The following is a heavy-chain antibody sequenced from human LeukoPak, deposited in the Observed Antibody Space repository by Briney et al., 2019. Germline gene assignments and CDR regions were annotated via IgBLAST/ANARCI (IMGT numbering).Heavy chain of an antibody. CDR2: IIPIFGTA. V-gene: IGHV1-69*05. J-gene: IGHJ4*02. Sequence: SVKVSCKASGGTFSSYAISWVRQAPGQGLEWMGGIIPIFGTANYAQEFQGRVTITTDESTSTAYMELSSLRSEDTAVYYCARVADYVWGSYRNPLAYWGQGTLVTVSS. CDR3: ARVADYVWGSYRNPLAY. D-gene: IGHD3-16*02. CDR1: GGTFSSYA.